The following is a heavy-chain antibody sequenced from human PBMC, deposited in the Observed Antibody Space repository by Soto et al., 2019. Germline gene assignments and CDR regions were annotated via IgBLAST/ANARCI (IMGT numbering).Heavy chain of an antibody. J-gene: IGHJ2*01. V-gene: IGHV3-33*03. CDR1: GFTFSKYG. D-gene: IGHD3-22*01. Sequence: GGSLRLSCATSGFTFSKYGIHWVRRAPGKGLEWVALISYDGKNKFYADSVKGRFTISRDWYGNTAYLQMNSLRAEDTAVYYCAKDLGGYGSSGYYGELVGYFDLWGRGTLVTVSS. CDR3: AKDLGGYGSSGYYGELVGYFDL. CDR2: ISYDGKNK.